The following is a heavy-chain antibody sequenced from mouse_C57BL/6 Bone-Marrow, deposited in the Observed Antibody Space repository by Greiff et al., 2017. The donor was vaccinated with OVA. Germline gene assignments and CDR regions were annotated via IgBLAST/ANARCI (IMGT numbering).Heavy chain of an antibody. D-gene: IGHD2-12*01. CDR2: IDPADGET. CDR3: ARALPDDAWFAY. CDR1: GFNIKDYY. V-gene: IGHV14-2*01. Sequence: VQLQQSGAELVRPGASVKLSCTASGFNIKDYYMHWVKQRTEQGLEWIGRIDPADGETKYAPKFQGKATIPADTSSNTAYLQLSSLTSEDTAVYYCARALPDDAWFAYWGQGTLVTVSA. J-gene: IGHJ3*01.